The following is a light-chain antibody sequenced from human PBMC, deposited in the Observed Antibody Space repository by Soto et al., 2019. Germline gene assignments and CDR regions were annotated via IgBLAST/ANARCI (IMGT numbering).Light chain of an antibody. Sequence: DIQMTQSPSTLSASVGVRVTITCRASQSISTWLAWYQQKPGKAPKLLIYKASSLDSGVPSRFSGSGSGTEFTPTISSLQPDDFATYYCQQYNSFSRTFGQGTKVDIK. CDR3: QQYNSFSRT. J-gene: IGKJ2*01. V-gene: IGKV1-5*03. CDR2: KAS. CDR1: QSISTW.